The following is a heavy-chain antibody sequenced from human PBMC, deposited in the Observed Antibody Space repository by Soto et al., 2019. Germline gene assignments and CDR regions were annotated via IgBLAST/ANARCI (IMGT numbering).Heavy chain of an antibody. Sequence: GESLKISCKGSGYSFTSYWISWVRQMPGKGLEWMGRIDPSDSYTNYSPSFQGHVTISADKSISTAYLQWSSLKASDTAMYYCARHFSQGYYDILTGYGMDVWGQGTTVTVSS. D-gene: IGHD3-9*01. V-gene: IGHV5-10-1*01. CDR1: GYSFTSYW. CDR3: ARHFSQGYYDILTGYGMDV. J-gene: IGHJ6*02. CDR2: IDPSDSYT.